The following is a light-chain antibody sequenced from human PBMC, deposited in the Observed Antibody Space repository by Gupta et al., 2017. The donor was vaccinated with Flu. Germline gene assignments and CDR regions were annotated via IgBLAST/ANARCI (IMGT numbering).Light chain of an antibody. V-gene: IGKV3-15*01. CDR2: GAS. CDR3: QQYDNGQPYT. J-gene: IGKJ2*01. CDR1: QSVGSN. Sequence: EIVMTQSPATLSVSPGERATLSCRASQSVGSNLAWYQQKPGQAPRLLIYGASTRATSIPATFRGSGSGTECTLTISSLQSEDFAVYDGQQYDNGQPYTCGQGTKLEIK.